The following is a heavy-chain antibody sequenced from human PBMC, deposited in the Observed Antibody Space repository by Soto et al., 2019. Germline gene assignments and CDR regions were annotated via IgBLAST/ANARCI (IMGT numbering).Heavy chain of an antibody. J-gene: IGHJ6*02. CDR2: INPNSGGT. V-gene: IGHV1-2*02. CDR3: ARDEPGYYDSSGYQSYYYYGMDV. CDR1: GYSFTVYY. Sequence: ASVKVSCKASGYSFTVYYMHCVRQAPGQRLEWMGWINPNSGGTNYTQKFQGRVTMTRDTSISTAYMELSRLRCDDTAVYYCARDEPGYYDSSGYQSYYYYGMDVWGQWTTVTVSS. D-gene: IGHD3-22*01.